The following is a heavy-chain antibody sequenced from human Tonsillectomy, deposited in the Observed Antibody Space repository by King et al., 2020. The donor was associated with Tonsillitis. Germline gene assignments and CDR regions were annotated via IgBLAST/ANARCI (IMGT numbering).Heavy chain of an antibody. D-gene: IGHD3/OR15-3a*01. CDR3: ARVRLWTFDF. CDR2: IYFAGAT. Sequence: VQLVESGGDLVQPGGSLRLSFDASGFNVDGHYMSWVRQAPGKGLEWVSIIYFAGATYYADSVQGRLTISRDNSKNTLFLQMNSLSAEDTAVYYCARVRLWTFDFWGQGALVTVSS. J-gene: IGHJ4*02. CDR1: GFNVDGHY. V-gene: IGHV3-66*01.